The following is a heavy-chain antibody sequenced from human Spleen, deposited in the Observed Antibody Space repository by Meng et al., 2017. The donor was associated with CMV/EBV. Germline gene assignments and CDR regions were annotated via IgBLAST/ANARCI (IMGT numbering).Heavy chain of an antibody. V-gene: IGHV3-11*01. CDR1: GFTFSDYS. CDR3: ARAGIHYGGVFDY. CDR2: ITNSGTII. J-gene: IGHJ4*02. Sequence: GESLKISCASSGFTFSDYSMSWIRQAPGKGLECISYITNSGTIINHADSVKGRFTISRDTAKNLLYLHMNSLRVEDTAVYYCARAGIHYGGVFDYWGQGTLVTVSS. D-gene: IGHD3-16*01.